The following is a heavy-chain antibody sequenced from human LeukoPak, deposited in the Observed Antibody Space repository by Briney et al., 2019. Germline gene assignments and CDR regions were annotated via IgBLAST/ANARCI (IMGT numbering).Heavy chain of an antibody. CDR1: GYTFTCYY. Sequence: ASVKVSCKASGYTFTCYYMHWVRQPPAQGLEWVGIINPSGGSTSYAQKFQGRVTMTRDTSTSTVYMELSSLRSEDTAVYYCAREGIAVAGNWFDPWGQGTLVTVSS. CDR3: AREGIAVAGNWFDP. J-gene: IGHJ5*02. CDR2: INPSGGST. D-gene: IGHD6-19*01. V-gene: IGHV1-46*01.